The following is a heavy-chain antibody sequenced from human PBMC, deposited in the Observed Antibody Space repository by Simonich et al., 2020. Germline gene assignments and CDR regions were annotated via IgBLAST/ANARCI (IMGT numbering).Heavy chain of an antibody. Sequence: QVQLVESGGGVVQPGRSLRLSCAASGFTFSSYGMHWVRQAPGKGLGGVAVIGYEESNKDFADSGKGRFTISRDNSKNTLYLQMNSLRAEDTAMYYCAKESTVSRWDYYYGMDVWGQGTTVTVSS. CDR1: GFTFSSYG. D-gene: IGHD4-17*01. J-gene: IGHJ6*02. CDR2: IGYEESNK. V-gene: IGHV3-30*18. CDR3: AKESTVSRWDYYYGMDV.